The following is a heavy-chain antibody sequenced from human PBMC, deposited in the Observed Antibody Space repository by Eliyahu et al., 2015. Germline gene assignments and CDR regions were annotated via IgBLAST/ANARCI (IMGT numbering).Heavy chain of an antibody. D-gene: IGHD3-22*01. J-gene: IGHJ4*02. CDR2: ISGXEGVTXSGHEDKT. Sequence: EVLLVESGGGLVQPGGSLRLSCDASGFPFRPFAISWVRXAPGKALEWVSAISGXEGVTXSGHEDKTYYAESVKGRFTISRDNSKNKLFLKMNSLRAEDTARYYCTKDGDFRDSSGSSSFWDSWGQGTLVTVSP. CDR3: TKDGDFRDSSGSSSFWDS. V-gene: IGHV3-23*04. CDR1: GFPFRPFA.